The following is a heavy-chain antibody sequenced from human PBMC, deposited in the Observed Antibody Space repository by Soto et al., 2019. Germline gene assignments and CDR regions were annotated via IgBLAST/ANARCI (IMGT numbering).Heavy chain of an antibody. V-gene: IGHV3-23*01. D-gene: IGHD6-19*01. J-gene: IGHJ4*02. CDR2: ISGSGGST. CDR3: AKYRDGGSSGWPFDY. CDR1: GFTFSSYA. Sequence: EVQLLESGGGLVQPGGSLRLSCAASGFTFSSYAMSWVRQAPGKGLEWVSAISGSGGSTYYAESEKGRFNISRDNSKNTLYLKMNRLRAEDTAVYYCAKYRDGGSSGWPFDYWGQGTLVTVSS.